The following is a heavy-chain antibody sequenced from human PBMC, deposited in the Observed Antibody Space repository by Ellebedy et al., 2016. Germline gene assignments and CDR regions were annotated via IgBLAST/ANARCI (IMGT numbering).Heavy chain of an antibody. CDR1: GFAFGVDG. CDR2: IVFSGTAT. D-gene: IGHD3-3*01. J-gene: IGHJ4*02. CDR3: ARDGSEWSRDY. V-gene: IGHV3-21*01. Sequence: GGSLRLSXAASGFAFGVDGMSWFRQAPGKGLEWVATIVFSGTATYYADSVKGRFIISRDNTKNSLFLQMNSLGVEDTAVYYCARDGSEWSRDYWGQGTLVTVSS.